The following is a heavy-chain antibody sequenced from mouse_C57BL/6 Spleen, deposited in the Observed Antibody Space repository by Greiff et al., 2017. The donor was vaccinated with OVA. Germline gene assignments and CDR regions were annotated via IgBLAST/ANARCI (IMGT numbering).Heavy chain of an antibody. CDR1: GYTFTDYY. V-gene: IGHV1-26*01. CDR2: INPKNGGT. Sequence: EVQLQQSGPELVKPGASVKISCKASGYTFTDYYMNWVKQSHGKSLEWIGDINPKNGGTSYNQKFKGKATLTVDKSSSTAYMELRSLTSEDSAVYYCARKGDFDVWGTGTTVTVSS. J-gene: IGHJ1*03. CDR3: ARKGDFDV.